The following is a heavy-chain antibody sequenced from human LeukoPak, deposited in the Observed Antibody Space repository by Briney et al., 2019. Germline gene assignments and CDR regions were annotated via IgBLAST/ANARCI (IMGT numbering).Heavy chain of an antibody. CDR2: VNHSGST. J-gene: IGHJ4*02. D-gene: IGHD1-26*01. CDR1: GGSFSGYY. Sequence: SETLSLTCAVYGGSFSGYYRSWIRQPPGKGLEWIGEVNHSGSTNYNPSLKGRVTISVDTSKNQFSLKLSSVTAADTAVYYCARGRRRWELLPVNYFDYWGQGTLVTVSS. V-gene: IGHV4-34*01. CDR3: ARGRRRWELLPVNYFDY.